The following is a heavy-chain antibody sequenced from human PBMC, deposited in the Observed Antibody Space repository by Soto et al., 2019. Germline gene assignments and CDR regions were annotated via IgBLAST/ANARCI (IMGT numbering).Heavy chain of an antibody. CDR1: GFTFSSYD. CDR3: ARVAYANDAFDI. V-gene: IGHV3-13*01. J-gene: IGHJ3*02. D-gene: IGHD2-2*01. CDR2: IGTAGDT. Sequence: GSLRLSCAASGFTFSSYDMHWVRRATGKGLEWVSAIGTAGDTYYPGSVKGRFTISRENAKNSLYLQMNSLRAEDTAVYYCARVAYANDAFDIWGQGTMVTVSS.